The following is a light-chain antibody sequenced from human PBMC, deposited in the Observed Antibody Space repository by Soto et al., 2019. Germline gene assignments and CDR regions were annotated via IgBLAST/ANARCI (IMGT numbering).Light chain of an antibody. J-gene: IGKJ1*01. CDR1: QSVSGSC. CDR2: GAS. V-gene: IGKV3D-7*01. Sequence: PGERVTLSCRASQSVSGSCLTWYQQKPGQAPTLLIPGASTRATSIPGRFSGIGSGTDVTVNIRSLQNEDFELYYCQQGYNIPNKLGKGTKVDI. CDR3: QQGYNIPNK.